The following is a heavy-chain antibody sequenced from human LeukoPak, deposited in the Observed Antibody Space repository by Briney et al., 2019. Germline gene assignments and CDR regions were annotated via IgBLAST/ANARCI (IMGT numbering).Heavy chain of an antibody. V-gene: IGHV1-8*01. Sequence: ASVKVSCKASGYTFTSYDINWVRQATGQGLEWMGWMNPNSGNTGYAQKFKGRVTMTRNTSISTAYMELSSLRSEDTAVYYCARVPQTTVTSYGMDVWGQGTTVTVSS. CDR1: GYTFTSYD. CDR2: MNPNSGNT. J-gene: IGHJ6*02. CDR3: ARVPQTTVTSYGMDV. D-gene: IGHD4-17*01.